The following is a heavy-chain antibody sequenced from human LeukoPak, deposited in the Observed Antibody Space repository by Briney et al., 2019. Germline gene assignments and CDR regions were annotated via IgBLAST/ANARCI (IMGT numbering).Heavy chain of an antibody. J-gene: IGHJ4*02. V-gene: IGHV3-30*03. Sequence: GSSLRLSCAASGFTFSTYGMHWVRQAPGKGLEWVAVVSYDGSTKYYADSVKGRFTISRDNSKNTLYLQMNSLRAEDTAVYYCARKRYFDYWGQGTLVTVSS. D-gene: IGHD6-25*01. CDR1: GFTFSTYG. CDR2: VSYDGSTK. CDR3: ARKRYFDY.